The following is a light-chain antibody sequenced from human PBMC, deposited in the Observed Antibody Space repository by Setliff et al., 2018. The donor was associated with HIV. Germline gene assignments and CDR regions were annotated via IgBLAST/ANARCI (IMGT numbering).Light chain of an antibody. CDR3: SSYTTSSTYV. CDR1: SSDIGSYNF. CDR2: DAT. V-gene: IGLV2-14*03. J-gene: IGLJ1*01. Sequence: QSALAQPASVSGSPGQSITISCTGTSSDIGSYNFVSWYQQHPGKAPKLMIFDATRRPSGVSDRFSGSKSGHTASLTISGLQAEDEADYYCSSYTTSSTYVFGTGTKVTVL.